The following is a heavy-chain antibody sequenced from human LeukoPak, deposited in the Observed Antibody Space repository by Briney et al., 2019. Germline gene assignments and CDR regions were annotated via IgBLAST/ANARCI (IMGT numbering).Heavy chain of an antibody. J-gene: IGHJ4*02. CDR1: GGSISSYY. V-gene: IGHV4-59*01. Sequence: SETLSLTCTVSGGSISSYYWSWIRQPPGKGLEWTGYIYYSGSTNYNPSLKSRVTISVDTSKNQFSLKLSSVTAADTAVYYCASSERGFLGPNTYYFDYWGQGTLVTVSS. CDR3: ASSERGFLGPNTYYFDY. CDR2: IYYSGST. D-gene: IGHD3-3*01.